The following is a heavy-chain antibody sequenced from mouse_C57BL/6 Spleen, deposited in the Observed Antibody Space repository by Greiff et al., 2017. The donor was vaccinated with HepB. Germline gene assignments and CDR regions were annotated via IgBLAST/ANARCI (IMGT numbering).Heavy chain of an antibody. CDR3: AREAPYGSSLYWDERYAMDY. D-gene: IGHD1-1*01. J-gene: IGHJ4*01. CDR1: GFSLTSYG. CDR2: IWSGGST. Sequence: QVQLQQSGPGLVQPSQSLSTTCTVSGFSLTSYGVHWVRQSPGKGLEWLGVIWSGGSTDYNAAFISRLSISKDNSKSQVFFKMNSLQADDTAIYYCAREAPYGSSLYWDERYAMDYWGQGTSVTVSS. V-gene: IGHV2-2*01.